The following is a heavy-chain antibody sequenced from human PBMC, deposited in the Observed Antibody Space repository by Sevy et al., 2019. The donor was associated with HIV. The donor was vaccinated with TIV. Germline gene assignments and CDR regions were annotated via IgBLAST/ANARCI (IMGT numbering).Heavy chain of an antibody. J-gene: IGHJ4*02. Sequence: ASVKVSCKASGYTFTDFAVHWVRQAPGQRLEWMGWISGDNGYTKYSQKFQGRVTISRDTSASTAYMELSSLLSEDTAVYYCARGKRGIFGVVIRLFDSWGPGTLVTVSS. CDR3: ARGKRGIFGVVIRLFDS. D-gene: IGHD3-3*01. V-gene: IGHV1-3*01. CDR1: GYTFTDFA. CDR2: ISGDNGYT.